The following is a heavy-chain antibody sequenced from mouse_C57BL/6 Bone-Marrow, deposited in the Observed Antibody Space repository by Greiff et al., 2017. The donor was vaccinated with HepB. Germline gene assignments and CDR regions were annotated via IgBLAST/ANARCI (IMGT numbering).Heavy chain of an antibody. CDR3: ARDHYTRGLEYFDV. CDR1: GYTFTSYW. J-gene: IGHJ1*03. V-gene: IGHV1-55*01. D-gene: IGHD1-1*01. CDR2: IYPGSGST. Sequence: QVQLQQPGAELVKPGASVKMSCKASGYTFTSYWITWVKQRPGQGLEWIGDIYPGSGSTNYNEKFKSKATLTVDTSSSTAYMQLSSLTSEDSAVYYCARDHYTRGLEYFDVWGTGTTVTVSS.